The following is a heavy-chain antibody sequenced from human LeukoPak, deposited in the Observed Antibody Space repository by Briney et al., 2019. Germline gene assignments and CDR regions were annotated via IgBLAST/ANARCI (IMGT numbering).Heavy chain of an antibody. CDR2: ISRSGSTI. J-gene: IGHJ6*03. Sequence: GGSLRLSCAASGLTFSSHEMNWVRQAPGKGLEWVSYISRSGSTIYYADSVKGRFTISRDNAKNSLYLQMNSLRAEDTAVYYCARGGAAAGTLTEGLNNYYYYYYMDVWGKGTTVTVSS. CDR1: GLTFSSHE. CDR3: ARGGAAAGTLTEGLNNYYYYYYMDV. V-gene: IGHV3-48*03. D-gene: IGHD6-13*01.